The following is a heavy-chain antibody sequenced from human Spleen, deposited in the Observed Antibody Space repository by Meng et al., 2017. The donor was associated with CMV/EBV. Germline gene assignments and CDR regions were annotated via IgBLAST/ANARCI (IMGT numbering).Heavy chain of an antibody. CDR2: IYYSDST. J-gene: IGHJ4*02. CDR3: ARTLAAANGPYSFDY. D-gene: IGHD6-25*01. V-gene: IGHV4-31*02. Sequence: GGSISSGGHYCRWIRQHPGKGLEWIGYIYYSDSTYYNPSLKSRVIISVDTSKNQFSLKLNSVTAADTALYYCARTLAAANGPYSFDYWGQGTLVTVSS. CDR1: GGSISSGGHY.